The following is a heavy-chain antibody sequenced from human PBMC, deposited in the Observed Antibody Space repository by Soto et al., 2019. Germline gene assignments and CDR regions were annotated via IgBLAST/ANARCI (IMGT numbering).Heavy chain of an antibody. CDR3: ARDNLHSGDYDWSLGTFDP. CDR1: GFTFSRYS. V-gene: IGHV3-21*01. CDR2: ISSSSYI. Sequence: GSLTLSWAAPGFTFSRYSMNWVRQAPGKGLEWVSSISSSSYIYYADSVKGRFTISRDNAKNSLYLQMNSLRAEDTAVYYCARDNLHSGDYDWSLGTFDPWAQGILVTVS. D-gene: IGHD3-16*01. J-gene: IGHJ5*02.